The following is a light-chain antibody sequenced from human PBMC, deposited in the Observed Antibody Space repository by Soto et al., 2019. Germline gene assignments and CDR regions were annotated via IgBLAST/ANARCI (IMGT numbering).Light chain of an antibody. CDR1: QTFGSSY. Sequence: EIVLTQSPGTLSLSPGERATLSCRASQTFGSSYLAWYQQKPGQAPRLLIYATYRRATGVPDRFSGSGSGTDFTLTISRLEPEDFAVYYCQQYGSSPPYTCGQGTKVDIK. V-gene: IGKV3-20*01. CDR2: ATY. J-gene: IGKJ2*01. CDR3: QQYGSSPPYT.